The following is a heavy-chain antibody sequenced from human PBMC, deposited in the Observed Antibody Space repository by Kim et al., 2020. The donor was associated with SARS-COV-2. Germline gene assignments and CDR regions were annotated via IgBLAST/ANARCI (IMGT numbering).Heavy chain of an antibody. CDR2: IYYSGNT. Sequence: SETLSLTCTVSGGSVNSGDYYWSWIRQPPGKGLEWIGHIYYSGNTYYNPSLKSRLTISFDASRNQFYLQLNSVTAADTAVYYCARTERLIVPAAKSAFGVWGQGTTAIVSS. J-gene: IGHJ6*02. CDR1: GGSVNSGDYY. V-gene: IGHV4-30-4*01. D-gene: IGHD2-2*01. CDR3: ARTERLIVPAAKSAFGV.